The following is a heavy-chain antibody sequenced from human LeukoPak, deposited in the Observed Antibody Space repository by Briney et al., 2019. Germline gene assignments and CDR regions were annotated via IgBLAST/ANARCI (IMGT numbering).Heavy chain of an antibody. D-gene: IGHD4-23*01. J-gene: IGHJ6*03. CDR1: GFTFSSYG. CDR2: ISSSGSTI. V-gene: IGHV3-11*01. Sequence: GGSLRLSCAASGFTFSSYGMSWIRQAPGKGLEWVSYISSSGSTIYYADSVKGRFTISRDNAKNSLYLQMNSLRAEDTAVYYCARVLGSRVVTQNHYYYYYYMDVWGKGTKVTISS. CDR3: ARVLGSRVVTQNHYYYYYYMDV.